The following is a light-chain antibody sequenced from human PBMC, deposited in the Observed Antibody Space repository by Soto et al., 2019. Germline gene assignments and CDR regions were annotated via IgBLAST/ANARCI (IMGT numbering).Light chain of an antibody. CDR3: SSSTSTGTWV. V-gene: IGLV2-14*01. CDR2: DVS. Sequence: QSALTQPASVSGSPGQSITISCTGTSSDIGHYIHVSWLQQHPGKAPKSMIYDVSIRSPGVSNRYSGSKSGNTASLTISGLQGEDEAYYYCSSSTSTGTWVFGGGTKLTVL. J-gene: IGLJ3*02. CDR1: SSDIGHYIH.